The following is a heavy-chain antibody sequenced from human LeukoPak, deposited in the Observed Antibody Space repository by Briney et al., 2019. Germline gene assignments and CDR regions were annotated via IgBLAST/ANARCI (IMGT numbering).Heavy chain of an antibody. Sequence: GGSLRLSCAAYGFTFSSHGMSWVRQAPGKGLEWVSTISGSGDNTYYADSVKGRFTISRDNSKNTLYLQMNSLRAEDTAVYYCAKVTYGSGTYGAFDYWGQGTLVTVSS. V-gene: IGHV3-23*01. CDR1: GFTFSSHG. CDR3: AKVTYGSGTYGAFDY. J-gene: IGHJ4*02. D-gene: IGHD3-10*01. CDR2: ISGSGDNT.